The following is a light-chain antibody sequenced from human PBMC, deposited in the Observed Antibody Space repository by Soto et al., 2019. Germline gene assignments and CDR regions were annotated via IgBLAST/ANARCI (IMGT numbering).Light chain of an antibody. CDR2: AAS. CDR3: QQSYNTPYT. V-gene: IGKV1-39*01. Sequence: DIQMTQSPSSLSASVGDRVTITCRASQSINSYLNWYQQKPGKAPKLLIYAASSLQTGVPSRFSGSGSETDFTLPISSLQPEDLATYSCQQSYNTPYTFGQGNKLEIK. CDR1: QSINSY. J-gene: IGKJ2*01.